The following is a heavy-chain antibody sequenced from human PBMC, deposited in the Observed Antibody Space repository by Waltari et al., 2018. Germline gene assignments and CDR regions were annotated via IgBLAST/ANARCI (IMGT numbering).Heavy chain of an antibody. V-gene: IGHV4-59*11. D-gene: IGHD3-10*01. CDR2: IYYSGST. Sequence: QVQLQESGPGLVKPSETLSLTCTVSGGSLSSHYWSWIRQPPGKGLEWIGYIYYSGSTNYNPSLKSRVTISVDTSKNQFSLKLSSVTAADTAVYYCARDSPGGSGSYDYWGQGTLVTVSS. CDR3: ARDSPGGSGSYDY. CDR1: GGSLSSHY. J-gene: IGHJ4*02.